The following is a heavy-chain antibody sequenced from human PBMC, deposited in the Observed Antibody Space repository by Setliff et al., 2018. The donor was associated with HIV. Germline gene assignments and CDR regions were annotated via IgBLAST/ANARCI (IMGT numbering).Heavy chain of an antibody. Sequence: PSETLSLTRNVSCDSISSYYWSWIRQPPGKGLEWIGYIYYSGSSIYNPSLKSRVTISVDTSKKQFSLKLSSVTAADTAVYYCARRGGYSYGYMDVWGKGTTVTVSS. D-gene: IGHD5-18*01. J-gene: IGHJ6*03. CDR3: ARRGGYSYGYMDV. CDR1: CDSISSYY. CDR2: IYYSGSS. V-gene: IGHV4-59*12.